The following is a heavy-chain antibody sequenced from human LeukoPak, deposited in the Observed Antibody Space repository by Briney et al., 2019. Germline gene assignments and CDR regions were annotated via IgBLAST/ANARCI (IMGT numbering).Heavy chain of an antibody. Sequence: ASVKVSCKASGYTFTGSYMHWVRQAPGQGLEWMGWINPNSGGTNYAQKFQGRVTMTRDTSISTAYMELSRLRSDDTAVYYCARVASGENWFDPWGQGTLVTVSS. CDR2: INPNSGGT. CDR1: GYTFTGSY. CDR3: ARVASGENWFDP. D-gene: IGHD1-26*01. J-gene: IGHJ5*02. V-gene: IGHV1-2*02.